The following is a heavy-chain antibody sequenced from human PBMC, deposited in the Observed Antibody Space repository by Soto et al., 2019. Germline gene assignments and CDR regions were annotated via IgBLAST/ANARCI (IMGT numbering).Heavy chain of an antibody. J-gene: IGHJ4*02. V-gene: IGHV3-23*01. D-gene: IGHD4-17*01. CDR2: ISSSGDIA. CDR1: GFTFTNYA. Sequence: EVQLLESGGGLVQPGGSLRLSCAASGFTFTNYAMRWVRQPPGKGLEWVSGISSSGDIAYYADSVKGRFTISRDQSKKTVYLQMNSLRAEDTALYYCAKVNSIVGDGDHDYWGQGTLVSVSS. CDR3: AKVNSIVGDGDHDY.